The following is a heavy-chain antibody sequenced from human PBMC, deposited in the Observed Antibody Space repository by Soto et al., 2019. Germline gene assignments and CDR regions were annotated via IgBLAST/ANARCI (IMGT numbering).Heavy chain of an antibody. J-gene: IGHJ5*02. CDR3: ARDRNQFDP. Sequence: HPGGSLRLSCAASGFTFSSYAMSWVRQSPGKGLEWVSTISGSGGSAYYADSMKGRLTISRDNSKNTVYLQMNSLRAEDTAVYYCARDRNQFDPWGQGTLVTVSS. CDR1: GFTFSSYA. V-gene: IGHV3-23*01. CDR2: ISGSGGSA.